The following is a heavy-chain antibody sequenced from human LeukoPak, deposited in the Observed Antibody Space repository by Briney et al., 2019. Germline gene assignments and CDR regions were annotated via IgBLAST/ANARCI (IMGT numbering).Heavy chain of an antibody. D-gene: IGHD2-8*01. Sequence: HAASVKVSCKASGYTFTSYDINWVRQATGQGLEWMGWLNPNSGNTGYAQKFQGRVTITRNTSINTAYMELSSLRSEDTAVYYCARDIRNGVFDYWGQGTLVTVSS. V-gene: IGHV1-8*03. CDR2: LNPNSGNT. CDR3: ARDIRNGVFDY. J-gene: IGHJ4*02. CDR1: GYTFTSYD.